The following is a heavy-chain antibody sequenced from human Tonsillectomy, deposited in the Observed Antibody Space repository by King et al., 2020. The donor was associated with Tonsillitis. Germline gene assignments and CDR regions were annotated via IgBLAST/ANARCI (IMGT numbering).Heavy chain of an antibody. V-gene: IGHV5-51*01. Sequence: QLVQSGAEVKKPGESLKISCKGSGYSFTNYWIGWVRQMLGKGLEWMWIIYPGDADSRYSPSFQGQVTISADRSISTAYLQWCTLKASDTAMYYCARIYVISSSSYWYFELWGRGTLVTVSS. CDR1: GYSFTNYW. CDR2: IYPGDADS. J-gene: IGHJ2*01. CDR3: ARIYVISSSSYWYFEL. D-gene: IGHD6-6*01.